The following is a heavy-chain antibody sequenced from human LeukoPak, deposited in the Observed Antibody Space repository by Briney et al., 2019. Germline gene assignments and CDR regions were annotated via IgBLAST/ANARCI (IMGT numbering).Heavy chain of an antibody. CDR3: ARDQGGNWDYFDY. J-gene: IGHJ4*02. CDR1: GGTFSSYA. CDR2: IIPIFGTA. D-gene: IGHD4-23*01. V-gene: IGHV1-69*13. Sequence: RASVNVSCKASGGTFSSYAISWVRQAPGQGLEWMGGIIPIFGTANYAQKFQGRVTITADESTSTAYMELSSLRSEDTAVYYCARDQGGNWDYFDYWGQGTLVTVSS.